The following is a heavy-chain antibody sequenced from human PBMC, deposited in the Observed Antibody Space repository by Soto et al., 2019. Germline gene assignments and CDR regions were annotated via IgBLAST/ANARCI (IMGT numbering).Heavy chain of an antibody. J-gene: IGHJ4*02. CDR2: IIPILGIA. CDR3: ARPRRDSSGWYYFDY. D-gene: IGHD6-19*01. V-gene: IGHV1-69*02. CDR1: GGTFSSYT. Sequence: SVKVSCKASGGTFSSYTISWVRQAPGQGLEWMGRIIPILGIANYAQKFQGRVTITADKSTSTAYMELSSLRSEDTAVYYCARPRRDSSGWYYFDYWGQGTLVTVSS.